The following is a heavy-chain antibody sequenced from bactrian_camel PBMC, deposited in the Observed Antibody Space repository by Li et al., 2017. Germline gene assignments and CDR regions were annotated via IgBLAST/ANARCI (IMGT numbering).Heavy chain of an antibody. Sequence: HVQLVESGGGSVQVGGSLRLSCAVSGYTYSLYCWGWLRQVPGKLRERVANFEADGTSTYADSVKGRFAISKDNGANMYLQMDNLKPDDTATYYCAVDRCGVNWKGRTDWGQGTQVTVS. D-gene: IGHD6*01. CDR2: FEADGTS. J-gene: IGHJ4*01. V-gene: IGHV3S9*01. CDR1: GYTYSLYC. CDR3: AVDRCGVNWKGRTD.